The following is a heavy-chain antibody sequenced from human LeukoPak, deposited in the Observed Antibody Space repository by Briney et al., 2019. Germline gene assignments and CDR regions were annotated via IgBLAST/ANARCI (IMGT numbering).Heavy chain of an antibody. Sequence: ASVKVSCKASGYTFTSYGISWVRQAPGQGLEWMGWISAYNGNTNYAQKLQGRVTMTTDTSTSTAYMELRSLRSDDTAVYYCARDREVRGVIMDFDYWGQGTLVTVSS. CDR2: ISAYNGNT. D-gene: IGHD3-10*01. V-gene: IGHV1-18*01. CDR1: GYTFTSYG. J-gene: IGHJ4*02. CDR3: ARDREVRGVIMDFDY.